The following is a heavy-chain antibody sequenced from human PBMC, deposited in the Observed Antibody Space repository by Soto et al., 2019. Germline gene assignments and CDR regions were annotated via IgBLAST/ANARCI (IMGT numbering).Heavy chain of an antibody. CDR2: INPNSGGT. Sequence: VASVKVSCKASGYTLTGYYMHWVRQAPGQGLEWMGWINPNSGGTNYAQKFQGGVTMTRDTSISTAYMELSRLRSDDTAVYYCARVLARRRYYYYGMDVWGQGTTVTVSS. CDR3: ARVLARRRYYYYGMDV. J-gene: IGHJ6*02. CDR1: GYTLTGYY. D-gene: IGHD6-6*01. V-gene: IGHV1-2*02.